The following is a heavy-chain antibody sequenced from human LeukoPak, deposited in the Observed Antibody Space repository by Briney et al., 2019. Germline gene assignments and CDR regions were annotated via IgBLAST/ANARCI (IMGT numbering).Heavy chain of an antibody. D-gene: IGHD1-26*01. CDR1: GGTFSSYA. J-gene: IGHJ5*02. Sequence: ASAKVSCKASGGTFSSYAISWVRQAPGQGLEWMGGIIPIFGTANYAQKFQGRVTITTEESTSTAYMELSSLRSEDTAVYYCARDRNIVGATTFWFDPWDQGTLVTVSS. CDR3: ARDRNIVGATTFWFDP. V-gene: IGHV1-69*05. CDR2: IIPIFGTA.